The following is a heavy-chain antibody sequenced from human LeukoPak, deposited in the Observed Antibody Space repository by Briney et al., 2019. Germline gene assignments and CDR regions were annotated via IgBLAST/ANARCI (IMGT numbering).Heavy chain of an antibody. J-gene: IGHJ6*03. CDR2: IYYSRST. CDR1: GGSISSGGYY. Sequence: SQTLSLTCTVSGGSISSGGYYWSWIRQHPGKGLEWIGYIYYSRSTYYNPSLKSRVTISVDTSKNQFSLKLSSVTAADTAVYCCASGYYYYYYMDVWGKGTTVTVSS. CDR3: ASGYYYYYYMDV. V-gene: IGHV4-31*03.